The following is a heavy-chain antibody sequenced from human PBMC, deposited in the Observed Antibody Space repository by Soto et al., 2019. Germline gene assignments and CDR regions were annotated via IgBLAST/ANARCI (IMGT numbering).Heavy chain of an antibody. CDR2: ISWNSGSI. Sequence: LRLSCAASGFTFDDYAMHWVRQAPGKGLEWVSGISWNSGSIGYADSVKGRFTISRDNAKNSLYLQMNSLRAEDTALYYCAKPGSSSWQSFDYWGQGTLVTVSS. CDR1: GFTFDDYA. CDR3: AKPGSSSWQSFDY. D-gene: IGHD6-13*01. J-gene: IGHJ4*02. V-gene: IGHV3-9*01.